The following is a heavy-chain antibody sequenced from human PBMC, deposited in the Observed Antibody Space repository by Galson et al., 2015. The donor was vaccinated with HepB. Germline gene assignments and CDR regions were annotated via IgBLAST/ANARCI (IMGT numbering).Heavy chain of an antibody. V-gene: IGHV3-23*01. CDR1: GFTFSSYA. J-gene: IGHJ6*02. CDR3: AKDGAVAGSQYYYYGMDV. Sequence: SLRLSCAASGFTFSSYAMSWVRQAPGKGLEWVSAISGSGGSTYYADSVKGRFTISRDNSKNTLYLQMNSLRAEDTAVYYCAKDGAVAGSQYYYYGMDVWGQGTTVTVSS. D-gene: IGHD6-19*01. CDR2: ISGSGGST.